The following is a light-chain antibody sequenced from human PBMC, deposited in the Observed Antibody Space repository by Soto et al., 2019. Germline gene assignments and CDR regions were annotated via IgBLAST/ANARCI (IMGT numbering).Light chain of an antibody. J-gene: IGLJ3*02. Sequence: QSVLTQRPSASGTPGQRVTISCSGGNSNIGSNIVNWYQQLPGTAPRLLIYGNSQRPSGVPDRFSGSKSGTSASLAISGLQSEDEADYYCASWDDSVNGWVFGGGTKLTVL. CDR1: NSNIGSNI. CDR3: ASWDDSVNGWV. CDR2: GNS. V-gene: IGLV1-44*01.